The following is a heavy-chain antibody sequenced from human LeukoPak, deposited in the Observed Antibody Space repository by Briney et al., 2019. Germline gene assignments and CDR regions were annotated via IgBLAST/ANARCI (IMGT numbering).Heavy chain of an antibody. D-gene: IGHD5-12*01. CDR2: IIPILGIA. CDR1: GGTFSSYA. V-gene: IGHV1-69*04. Sequence: ASVKVSFKASGGTFSSYAISWVRQAPGQGLEWMGRIIPILGIANYAQKFQGRVTITADKSTSTAYMELSSLRSEDTAVYYCARESSGYDFRGPFDYWGQGTLVTVSS. J-gene: IGHJ4*02. CDR3: ARESSGYDFRGPFDY.